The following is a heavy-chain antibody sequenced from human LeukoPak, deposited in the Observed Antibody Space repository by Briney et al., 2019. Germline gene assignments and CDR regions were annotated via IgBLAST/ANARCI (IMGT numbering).Heavy chain of an antibody. J-gene: IGHJ6*03. CDR2: MNPNSGNT. CDR3: ARDHPPGDIVVVPAAAPYYYMDV. D-gene: IGHD2-2*01. Sequence: ASVKVSCKASGGTFSNYALSWVRQAPGQGLEWMGWMNPNSGNTGYAQKFQGRVTMTRNTSISTAYMELSSLRSEDTAVYYCARDHPPGDIVVVPAAAPYYYMDVWGKGTTVTVSS. V-gene: IGHV1-8*02. CDR1: GGTFSNYA.